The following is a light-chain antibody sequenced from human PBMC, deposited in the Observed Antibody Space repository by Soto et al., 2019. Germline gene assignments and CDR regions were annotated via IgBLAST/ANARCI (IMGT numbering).Light chain of an antibody. CDR3: QQYGSSPYT. V-gene: IGKV3-20*01. CDR1: QSVSSTY. J-gene: IGKJ2*01. Sequence: EIVLTQSPGTLSLSPGERATLSCRASQSVSSTYLAWYQQKPGQAPRLLIHGASSRATGIPDRFSGSGSGTDFNLTISRLEPEDFAVYYCQQYGSSPYTFGQGTKLEIK. CDR2: GAS.